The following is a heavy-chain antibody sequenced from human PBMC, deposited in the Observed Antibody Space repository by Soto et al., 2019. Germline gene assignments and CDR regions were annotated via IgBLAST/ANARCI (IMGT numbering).Heavy chain of an antibody. CDR2: IIPIFGTA. D-gene: IGHD3-10*01. Sequence: QVQLVQSGAEVKKPGSSVKVSCKASGGTFSSYAISWVRQAPGQGLEWMGGIIPIFGTANYAQKFQGRVTITADKSTSTAYMELSSLRSEDTAVYYCARSPLWFGEFTAQYYYYYYGMDVWGQGTTVTVSS. CDR1: GGTFSSYA. CDR3: ARSPLWFGEFTAQYYYYYYGMDV. J-gene: IGHJ6*02. V-gene: IGHV1-69*06.